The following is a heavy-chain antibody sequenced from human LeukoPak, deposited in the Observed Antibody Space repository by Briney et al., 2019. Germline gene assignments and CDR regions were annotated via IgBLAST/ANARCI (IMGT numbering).Heavy chain of an antibody. CDR2: NNPSGGDT. J-gene: IGHJ4*02. CDR1: GNTFTSYY. Sequence: ASVKVSCKASGNTFTSYYMHWLRQAPGQGLEWMGINNPSGGDTSYAQKFEGRVTMSRDMSTTTVYMDLSSLRSDNTAVYYCARDPYGSSWGALYYFDYWGQGTLVTVSS. CDR3: ARDPYGSSWGALYYFDY. V-gene: IGHV1-46*01. D-gene: IGHD6-13*01.